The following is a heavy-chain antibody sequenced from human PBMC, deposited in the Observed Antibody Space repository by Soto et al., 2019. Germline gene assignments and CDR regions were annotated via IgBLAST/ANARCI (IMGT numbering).Heavy chain of an antibody. Sequence: QVQLQESGPGLVKPSQTLSLTCSVSGASVSSGDSYWSWIRQPPGKALEWIGYTFFSGYTSYSPSLKSRVTISVEMSKSQCSMRLTSVTAADTAVYYCVRGGNPYHYATSGPGTFDKWGQGTLVSVSS. J-gene: IGHJ4*02. CDR3: VRGGNPYHYATSGPGTFDK. D-gene: IGHD1-26*01. CDR2: TFFSGYT. V-gene: IGHV4-30-4*01. CDR1: GASVSSGDSY.